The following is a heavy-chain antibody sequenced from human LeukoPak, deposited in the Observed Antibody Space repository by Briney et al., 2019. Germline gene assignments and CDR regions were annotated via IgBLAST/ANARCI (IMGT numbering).Heavy chain of an antibody. CDR1: GGSISSYY. J-gene: IGHJ5*02. V-gene: IGHV4-59*01. CDR3: ARAFHKIGYCSGGSCYALFDP. CDR2: IYYSGST. Sequence: SETLSLTCTVSGGSISSYYWSWIRQPPGKGLEWIGYIYYSGSTNYNPSLKSRVTISVDTSKNQFSLKLSSVTAADTAVYYCARAFHKIGYCSGGSCYALFDPWGQGTLVTVSS. D-gene: IGHD2-15*01.